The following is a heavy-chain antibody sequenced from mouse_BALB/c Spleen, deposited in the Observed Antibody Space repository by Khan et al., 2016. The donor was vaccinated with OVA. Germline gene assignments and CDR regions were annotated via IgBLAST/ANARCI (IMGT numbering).Heavy chain of an antibody. J-gene: IGHJ2*01. D-gene: IGHD1-3*01. V-gene: IGHV2-9*02. CDR2: IWPGAST. CDR1: GFSLTSYG. CDR3: ARREDI. Sequence: QVQLKQSGPGLVAPSQSLSITCTVSGFSLTSYGVHWVRQPPGKGLEWLGVIWPGASTNYNSALMSRLSISKDNSKSQVFLKRNSLQTDDTAMYYCARREDIWGQGTTLTVSS.